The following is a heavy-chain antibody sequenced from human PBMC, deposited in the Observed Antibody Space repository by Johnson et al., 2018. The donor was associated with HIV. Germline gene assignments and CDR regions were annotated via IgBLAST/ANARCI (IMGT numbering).Heavy chain of an antibody. D-gene: IGHD2-21*01. V-gene: IGHV3-20*04. CDR2: ISWDGGST. CDR1: GFTFGDYA. Sequence: VQLVESGGGVVQPGRSVRLSCTASGFTFGDYAMSWFRQAPGKGLEWVSLISWDGGSTYYADSVKGRFTISRDNAKNSLYLQMNSLRAEDTAMYYCATGEEAFCGGDCYSGGFDIWGQGTMVTVSS. J-gene: IGHJ3*02. CDR3: ATGEEAFCGGDCYSGGFDI.